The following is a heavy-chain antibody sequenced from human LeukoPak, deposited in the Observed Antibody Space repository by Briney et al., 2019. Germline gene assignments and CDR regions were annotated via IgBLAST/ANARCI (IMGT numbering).Heavy chain of an antibody. Sequence: SETLSLTRTVSGGSISSSSYYWGWIRQPPGKGLEWIGSIYYSGSTYYNPSLKSRVTISVDTSKNQFSLKLSSVPAADTAVYYCAGHVRGFYGSGSPTPWGQGTLVTVSS. V-gene: IGHV4-39*01. D-gene: IGHD3-10*01. CDR3: AGHVRGFYGSGSPTP. J-gene: IGHJ5*02. CDR2: IYYSGST. CDR1: GGSISSSSYY.